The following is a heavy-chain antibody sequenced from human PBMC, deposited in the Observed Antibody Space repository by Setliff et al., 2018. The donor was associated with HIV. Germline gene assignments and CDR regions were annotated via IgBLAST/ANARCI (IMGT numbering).Heavy chain of an antibody. V-gene: IGHV4-34*01. Sequence: SETLSLTCAVYGGSFSDYYWSWIRQPPGKGLEWIGEINHSGSTNYNPSLKRRVTISVDTSKNQFSLKLTSVTASDTAVYYCRRGGAGEFWGQGTLVTVSS. CDR3: RRGGAGEF. J-gene: IGHJ4*02. CDR1: GGSFSDYY. CDR2: INHSGST. D-gene: IGHD7-27*01.